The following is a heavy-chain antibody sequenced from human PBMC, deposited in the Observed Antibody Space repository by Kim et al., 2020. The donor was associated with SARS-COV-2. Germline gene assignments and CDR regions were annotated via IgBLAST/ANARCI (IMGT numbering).Heavy chain of an antibody. CDR3: ARGNYFDP. D-gene: IGHD1-7*01. V-gene: IGHV6-1*01. J-gene: IGHJ5*02. CDR1: GDSVSSNITT. Sequence: SQTLSLTCAISGDSVSSNITTWNWIRQSPSRGLEWLGRTYYRSKWFNDYAVSVKSRITINPDTSKNQFSLQLNFMTPEDTAVYYCARGNYFDPWGQGTLVTVSA. CDR2: TYYRSKWFN.